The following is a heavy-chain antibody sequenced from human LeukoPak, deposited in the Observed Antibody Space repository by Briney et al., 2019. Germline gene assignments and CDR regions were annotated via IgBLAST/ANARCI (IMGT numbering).Heavy chain of an antibody. Sequence: GGSLRLSCAASGFTFSSYEMNWVRQAPGKGLEWLSYISTSGNTMYYADSVEGRFTISRDNAKNSLYLEMNSLRAEDTAIYYCARGSGSVHADWFFDLWGRDALVSVSS. CDR2: ISTSGNTM. CDR1: GFTFSSYE. V-gene: IGHV3-48*03. D-gene: IGHD6-19*01. J-gene: IGHJ2*01. CDR3: ARGSGSVHADWFFDL.